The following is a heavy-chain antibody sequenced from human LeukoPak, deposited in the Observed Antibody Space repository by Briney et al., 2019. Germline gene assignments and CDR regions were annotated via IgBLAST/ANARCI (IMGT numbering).Heavy chain of an antibody. CDR1: GFTFSSYG. Sequence: GGSLRLSCAASGFTFSSYGMHWVRQAPGKGLEWVAVIWYDGSNKYYADSVKGRFTISRDNSKNTLYLQMNSLRAEDTAVYYCARDFRNYAYYFDYWXQGTLVTVSS. CDR3: ARDFRNYAYYFDY. V-gene: IGHV3-33*01. D-gene: IGHD1-7*01. CDR2: IWYDGSNK. J-gene: IGHJ4*02.